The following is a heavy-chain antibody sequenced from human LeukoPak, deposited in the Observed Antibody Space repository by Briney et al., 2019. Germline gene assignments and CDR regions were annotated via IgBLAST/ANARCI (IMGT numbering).Heavy chain of an antibody. Sequence: SSETLSLTCAVYGGSFSGYYWSWIRQPPGKGLEWIGEINHSGSTNYNPSLKSPVTISVDTSKNQFPLKLGSVTAADTGVYYCAGKLRYFYWSSRTGFDPWGQGTLVTVSS. CDR2: INHSGST. V-gene: IGHV4-34*01. J-gene: IGHJ5*02. D-gene: IGHD3-9*01. CDR3: AGKLRYFYWSSRTGFDP. CDR1: GGSFSGYY.